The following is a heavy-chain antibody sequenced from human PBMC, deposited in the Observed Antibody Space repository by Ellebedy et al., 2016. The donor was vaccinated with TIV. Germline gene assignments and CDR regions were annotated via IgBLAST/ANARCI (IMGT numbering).Heavy chain of an antibody. J-gene: IGHJ4*02. Sequence: SETLSLTXNVSGGSFRGYYWAWIRQSPGKGLEWIGYIDYSGSAIYSPSLQSRVTIPVDTSKNQFSLNLNSVTAADTAVYYCARKGSGSYAYFDYWGEGTLVTVSS. CDR3: ARKGSGSYAYFDY. CDR1: GGSFRGYY. V-gene: IGHV4-59*01. CDR2: IDYSGSA. D-gene: IGHD1-26*01.